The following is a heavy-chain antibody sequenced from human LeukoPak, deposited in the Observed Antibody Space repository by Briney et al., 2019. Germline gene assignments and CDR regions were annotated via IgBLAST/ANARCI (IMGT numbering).Heavy chain of an antibody. CDR2: ISYDGSNK. CDR3: ARDQPYYYGMDV. CDR1: GFTFSSYA. Sequence: PGGSLRLSCAASGFTFSSYAMHWVRQAPGKGLEWVAVISYDGSNKYYADSVKGRFTISRDNSKNTLYLQMNSLRAEDTAVYHCARDQPYYYGMDVWGQGTTVTVSS. V-gene: IGHV3-30-3*01. J-gene: IGHJ6*02.